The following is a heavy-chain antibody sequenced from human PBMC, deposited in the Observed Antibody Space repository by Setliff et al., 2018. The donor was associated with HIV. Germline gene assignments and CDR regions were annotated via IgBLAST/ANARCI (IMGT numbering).Heavy chain of an antibody. J-gene: IGHJ4*02. CDR2: IWHSGST. D-gene: IGHD2-2*01. V-gene: IGHV4-38-2*01. CDR3: ARVPHCSAPSCYDGGLHIDY. Sequence: PSETLSLTCAVSGYSISSGYYWGWIRQPPGKGLEWIGNIWHSGSTYYNPSLKSRVTISVDTSQNHFSLKLTSVTAADTAVYYCARVPHCSAPSCYDGGLHIDYWGQGTLVTVSS. CDR1: GYSISSGYY.